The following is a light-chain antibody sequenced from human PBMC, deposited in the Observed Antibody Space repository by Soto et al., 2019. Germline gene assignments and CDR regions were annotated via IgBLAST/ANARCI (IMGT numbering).Light chain of an antibody. CDR1: KIGGKS. Sequence: SYELTQTSSVPVAPGQTARISCGVNKIGGKSVDWYQQKPGQAPVVVVSDDSDRPSVIPERFSGSNSGNTATLTISRVEAGDEADYHCQVWDDNGDQHVFGTGTKVTVL. J-gene: IGLJ1*01. CDR3: QVWDDNGDQHV. CDR2: DDS. V-gene: IGLV3-21*02.